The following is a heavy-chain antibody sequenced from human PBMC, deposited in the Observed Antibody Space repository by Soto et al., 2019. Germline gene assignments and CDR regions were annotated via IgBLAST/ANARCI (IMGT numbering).Heavy chain of an antibody. V-gene: IGHV4-31*03. CDR1: GDSISSNGYY. J-gene: IGHJ6*02. D-gene: IGHD2-15*01. CDR2: IYYSGST. CDR3: AIDHRWSNQYYVMDV. Sequence: SETLSLTCTVSGDSISSNGYYLSWIRQHPGKGLEGIGYIYYSGSTYYNPSLKSRVTISLDTSKKQFSLKLSSVTAADTAVYYCAIDHRWSNQYYVMDVCGQGTTVTGSS.